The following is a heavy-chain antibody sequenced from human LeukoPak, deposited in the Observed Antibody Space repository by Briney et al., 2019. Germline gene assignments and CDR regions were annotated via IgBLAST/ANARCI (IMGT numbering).Heavy chain of an antibody. D-gene: IGHD2-2*01. CDR2: ISGSSRSI. CDR3: AKGVVPAAYQENWFDP. CDR1: GFTFSSYG. Sequence: AGGSLRLSCAASGFTFSSYGMNWVRQAPGKGLEWVSAISGSSRSIYYADSVKGRFTISRDNSKSTLYLQMNSLRAEGTAVYYCAKGVVPAAYQENWFDPWGQGTLVTVSS. V-gene: IGHV3-23*01. J-gene: IGHJ5*02.